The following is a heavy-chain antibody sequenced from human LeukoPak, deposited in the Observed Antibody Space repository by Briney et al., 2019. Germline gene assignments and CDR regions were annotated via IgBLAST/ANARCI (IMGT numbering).Heavy chain of an antibody. Sequence: GSSVKVSCKASGGTFSSYAISWVRQAPGQGLEWMGRIIPILGIANYAQKFQGRVTITADKSTSTAYMGLSSLRSEDTAVYYCARDLGYCSSTSCFIDAFDIWGQGTMVTVSS. D-gene: IGHD2-2*01. CDR3: ARDLGYCSSTSCFIDAFDI. J-gene: IGHJ3*02. V-gene: IGHV1-69*04. CDR2: IIPILGIA. CDR1: GGTFSSYA.